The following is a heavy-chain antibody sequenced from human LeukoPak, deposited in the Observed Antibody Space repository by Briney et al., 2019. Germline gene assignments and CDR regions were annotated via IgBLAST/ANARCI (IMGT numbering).Heavy chain of an antibody. Sequence: SQSLSLTCDISGDTVCSNSAAWSWIRQSPSRGLEWLGRTYYRSKRFNDYAMSVKGRMTINPDTSKNQFSLQLNSVTPEDTAVYYCARDLHELELYYFDSWGQGTLVIVSS. J-gene: IGHJ4*02. CDR1: GDTVCSNSAA. CDR3: ARDLHELELYYFDS. CDR2: TYYRSKRFN. V-gene: IGHV6-1*01. D-gene: IGHD1-7*01.